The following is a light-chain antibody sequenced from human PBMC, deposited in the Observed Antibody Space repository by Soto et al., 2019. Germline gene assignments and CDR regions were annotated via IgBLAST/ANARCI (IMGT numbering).Light chain of an antibody. Sequence: VVTQSPGTLSLSPGERATLSCRASQSVSNSYLAWYQQKPGQAPRLLIYGAVSRATGIPDRFSGSGSGTDFTLTISRLEPEDFAVYYCQQYGSSPTTFGQGTKVEIK. CDR2: GAV. V-gene: IGKV3-20*01. CDR3: QQYGSSPTT. CDR1: QSVSNSY. J-gene: IGKJ1*01.